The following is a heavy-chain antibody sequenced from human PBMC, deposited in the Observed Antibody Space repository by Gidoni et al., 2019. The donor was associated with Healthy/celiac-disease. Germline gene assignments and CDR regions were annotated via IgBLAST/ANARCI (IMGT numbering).Heavy chain of an antibody. CDR1: GSSISSSSYY. Sequence: QLQLQESGPGLVKPSETLSPTCTVSGSSISSSSYYWCWIRQPPGKGLEWIGSIYYSGSTYYNPSLKSRVTISVDTSKNQFSLKLSSVTAADTAVYYCARTHDYDFWSGGMAWFDPWGQGTLVTVSS. D-gene: IGHD3-3*01. V-gene: IGHV4-39*01. CDR2: IYYSGST. CDR3: ARTHDYDFWSGGMAWFDP. J-gene: IGHJ5*02.